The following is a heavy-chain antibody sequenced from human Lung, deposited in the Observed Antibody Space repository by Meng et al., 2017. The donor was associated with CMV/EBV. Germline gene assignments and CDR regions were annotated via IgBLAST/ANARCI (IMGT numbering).Heavy chain of an antibody. D-gene: IGHD3-10*01. J-gene: IGHJ3*02. CDR3: AREPGRGAFDI. V-gene: IGHV3-74*01. Sequence: GESLKISCAVSGMNLETYWMHWVRQVPGKGLVWLSRIYSDGVTTRYADSVKGRFTISRDNTKNTLYLQMNGLRVEDTAVYYCAREPGRGAFDIWGRGTMVTVSS. CDR1: GMNLETYW. CDR2: IYSDGVTT.